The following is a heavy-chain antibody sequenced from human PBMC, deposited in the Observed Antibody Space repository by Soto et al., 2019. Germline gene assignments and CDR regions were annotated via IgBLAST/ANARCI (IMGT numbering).Heavy chain of an antibody. J-gene: IGHJ6*03. CDR3: RSLVTRKNYYCYMDV. V-gene: IGHV3-9*01. CDR1: GFTFDDYA. D-gene: IGHD4-4*01. Sequence: EVQLVESGGGLVQPGRSLRLSCAASGFTFDDYAMHWVRQAPGKGLEWVSGISWNSGSIGYADSVKGRFTISRDNAKNSLYLQMNSLRAEDTALYYCRSLVTRKNYYCYMDVWGKGTTVTVSS. CDR2: ISWNSGSI.